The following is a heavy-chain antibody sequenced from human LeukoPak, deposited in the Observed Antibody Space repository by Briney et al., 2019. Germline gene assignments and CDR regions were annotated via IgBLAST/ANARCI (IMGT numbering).Heavy chain of an antibody. J-gene: IGHJ4*02. Sequence: PGGSLRLSCAASGFTFSSYAMSWVRQAPGKGLEWVSAISGSGGSTYYADSVKGRFTISRDNSKNTLYLQMNSLRAEDTAVYYCARGGTMSSGFYSYFDYWGQGTLVTVSS. CDR2: ISGSGGST. CDR3: ARGGTMSSGFYSYFDY. V-gene: IGHV3-23*01. CDR1: GFTFSSYA. D-gene: IGHD6-19*01.